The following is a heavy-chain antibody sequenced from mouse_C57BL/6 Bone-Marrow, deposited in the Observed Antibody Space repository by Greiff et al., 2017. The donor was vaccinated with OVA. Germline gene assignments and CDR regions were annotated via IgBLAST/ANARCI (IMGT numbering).Heavy chain of an antibody. V-gene: IGHV3-6*01. Sequence: EVHLVESGPGLVKPSQSLSLTCSVTGYSITSGSYWYWIRQFPGNKLEWMGYISYDGSNNYNPSLKNRISITRDTSKNQFFLKLNSVTTEDTATYYCARRRGTLYAMDYWGQGTSVTVSS. CDR3: ARRRGTLYAMDY. CDR2: ISYDGSN. CDR1: GYSITSGSY. J-gene: IGHJ4*01.